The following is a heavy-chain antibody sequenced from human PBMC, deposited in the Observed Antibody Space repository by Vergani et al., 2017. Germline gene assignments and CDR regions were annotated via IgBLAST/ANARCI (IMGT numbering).Heavy chain of an antibody. J-gene: IGHJ4*02. CDR3: TRPNYYDSSGYTRFDY. CDR2: INSKTDGGTV. CDR1: GFTFSNAW. Sequence: EVQLVESGGGLVKPGGSLRLSCAASGFTFSNAWMSWVRQAPGKGLEWVGRINSKTDGGTVDYAAPVKGRFTISRDDSKNTLYLQMNSLKTEDTAVYYCTRPNYYDSSGYTRFDYWGQGTLVTVSS. D-gene: IGHD3-22*01. V-gene: IGHV3-15*01.